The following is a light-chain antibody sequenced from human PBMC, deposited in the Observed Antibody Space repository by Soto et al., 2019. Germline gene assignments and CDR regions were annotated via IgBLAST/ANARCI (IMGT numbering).Light chain of an antibody. CDR3: QQFNTSPWT. V-gene: IGKV1-5*03. CDR1: QSISSR. CDR2: KAS. J-gene: IGKJ1*01. Sequence: DIQMTQSPSTLSASVGDRVTITCRASQSISSRLAWYQQKPGGAPKLLIYKASSLESGVPSRFSGSGSGAEFTLTISSLQPDDFATYYCQQFNTSPWTFGQGTKVDIK.